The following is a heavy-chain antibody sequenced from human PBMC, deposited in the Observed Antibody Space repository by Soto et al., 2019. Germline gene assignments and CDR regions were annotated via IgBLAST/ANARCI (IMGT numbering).Heavy chain of an antibody. CDR3: ARTLYGDNVDY. Sequence: ASVKVSCKASGGTFSSYTISWVRQAPGQGLEWMGRIIPILGIASYAQKFQGRVTMTGNTSISTAYMELSSLRSEDTAVYYCARTLYGDNVDYWGQGTLVTVSS. CDR1: GGTFSSYT. J-gene: IGHJ4*02. CDR2: IIPILGIA. D-gene: IGHD4-17*01. V-gene: IGHV1-69*02.